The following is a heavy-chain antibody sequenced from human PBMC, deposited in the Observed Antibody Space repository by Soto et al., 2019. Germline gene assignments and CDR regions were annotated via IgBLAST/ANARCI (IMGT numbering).Heavy chain of an antibody. CDR3: ARYHTPLYCSGGSCYYYYYYMDV. CDR2: IYPGDSDT. V-gene: IGHV5-51*01. Sequence: GESLKISCKGSGYSFTSYWIGWVRQMPGKGLEWMGIIYPGDSDTRYSPSFQGQVTISADKSISTAYLQWSSLKASDTAMYYCARYHTPLYCSGGSCYYYYYYMDVWGKGTTVTVSS. D-gene: IGHD2-15*01. CDR1: GYSFTSYW. J-gene: IGHJ6*03.